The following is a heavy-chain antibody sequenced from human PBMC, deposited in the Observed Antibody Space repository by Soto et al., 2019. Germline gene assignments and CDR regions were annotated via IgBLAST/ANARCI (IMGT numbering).Heavy chain of an antibody. J-gene: IGHJ4*02. CDR1: GSTFTRYS. D-gene: IGHD5-12*01. CDR2: SSSTTNYI. Sequence: GGSLRLSCAASGSTFTRYSMNWVRQAPGKGLEWVSSSSSTTNYIYYGDSMKGRFTISRDNAKNSLYLEMNSLRAEDTAVYYCARGSVALTWNFDNWGEGTLVTVSS. V-gene: IGHV3-21*06. CDR3: ARGSVALTWNFDN.